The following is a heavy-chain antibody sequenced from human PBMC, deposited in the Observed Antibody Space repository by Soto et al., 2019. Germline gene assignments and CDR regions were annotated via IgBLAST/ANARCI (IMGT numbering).Heavy chain of an antibody. CDR2: ITHSGST. CDR3: ASIRRRPSFGWFDH. Sequence: QVQLQESGPGLVKPSETLSLACTVSRGSISSYYWSWFRQTPGKGLEWIGYITHSGSTKYNPSLESRAMVSIDASRQQVSLRLISGTAADTALYYCASIRRRPSFGWFDHRGQGSLVIVSS. J-gene: IGHJ5*02. CDR1: RGSISSYY. V-gene: IGHV4-59*01. D-gene: IGHD5-18*01.